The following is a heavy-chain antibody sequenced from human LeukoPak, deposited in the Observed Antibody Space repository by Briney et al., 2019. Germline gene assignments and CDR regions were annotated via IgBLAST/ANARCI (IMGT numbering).Heavy chain of an antibody. Sequence: PSETLSLTCAVYGGSFSGYYWSWIRQPPGKGLEWIGEINHSGSTNYNPSLKSRVTISVDTSKNQFSLKLSSVTAADTAVYYCARGLLGSHYFDYWGQGTLVTVSS. CDR3: ARGLLGSHYFDY. CDR2: INHSGST. CDR1: GGSFSGYY. J-gene: IGHJ4*02. D-gene: IGHD7-27*01. V-gene: IGHV4-34*01.